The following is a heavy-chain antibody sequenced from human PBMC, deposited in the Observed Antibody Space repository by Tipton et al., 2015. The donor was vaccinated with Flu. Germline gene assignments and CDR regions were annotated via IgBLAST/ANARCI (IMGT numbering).Heavy chain of an antibody. J-gene: IGHJ6*02. CDR3: ARVYLRGCMDV. Sequence: GSLRLSCAASGFTFSSYEMNWVRQAPGKGLEWVSYISSSGSTIYYADSVKGRFTISRDNAKNSLYLQMNSLRAEDTAVYYCARVYLRGCMDVWGQGTTVTVSS. D-gene: IGHD3-16*02. CDR1: GFTFSSYE. CDR2: ISSSGSTI. V-gene: IGHV3-48*03.